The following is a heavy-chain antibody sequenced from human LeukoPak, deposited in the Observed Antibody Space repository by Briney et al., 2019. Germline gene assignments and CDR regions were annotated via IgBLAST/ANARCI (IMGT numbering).Heavy chain of an antibody. CDR3: ARGTYYYDSSGYDDY. Sequence: PSETLSLTCTVSGGSISSSSYYWSWIRQPPGKGLEWIGEINHSGSTNYNPSLKSRVTISVDTSKNQFSLKLSSVTAADTAVYYCARGTYYYDSSGYDDYWGQGTLVTVSS. D-gene: IGHD3-22*01. J-gene: IGHJ4*02. V-gene: IGHV4-39*07. CDR2: INHSGST. CDR1: GGSISSSSYY.